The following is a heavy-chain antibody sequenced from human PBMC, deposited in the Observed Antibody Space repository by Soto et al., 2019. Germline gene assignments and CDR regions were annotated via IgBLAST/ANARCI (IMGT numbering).Heavy chain of an antibody. V-gene: IGHV4-59*01. CDR1: GGSISSYY. Sequence: SETLSLTCTVSGGSISSYYWSWIRQPPGKGLEWIGYIYYSGSTNYNPSLKSRVTISVDTSKNQFSLKLSSVTAADTAVYYCARFRRESSSWYREHYFDYWGQGTLVTVSS. J-gene: IGHJ4*02. CDR3: ARFRRESSSWYREHYFDY. D-gene: IGHD6-13*01. CDR2: IYYSGST.